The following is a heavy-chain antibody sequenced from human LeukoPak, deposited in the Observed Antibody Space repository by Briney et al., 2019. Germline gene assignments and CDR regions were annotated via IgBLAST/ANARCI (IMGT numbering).Heavy chain of an antibody. CDR2: IYHSGST. D-gene: IGHD3-22*01. CDR3: AREGPTMIVVDPDAFDI. J-gene: IGHJ3*02. Sequence: SQTLSLTCAVSGGSISSGGYSWSWIRQPPGKGLEWIGYIYHSGSTYYNPSLKSRVTISVDTSKHQFSLKLSSVTAADTAVYYCAREGPTMIVVDPDAFDIWGQGTMVTVSS. V-gene: IGHV4-30-2*05. CDR1: GGSISSGGYS.